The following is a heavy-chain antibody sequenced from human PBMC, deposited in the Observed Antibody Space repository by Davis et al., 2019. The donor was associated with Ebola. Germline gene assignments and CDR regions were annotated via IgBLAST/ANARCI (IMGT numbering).Heavy chain of an antibody. J-gene: IGHJ5*02. CDR2: IATYNGKT. D-gene: IGHD1-1*01. Sequence: AASVKVSCMASGYSFGDFGVSWVRQAPGQGLEWMGSIATYNGKTDYAQNFQGRVIMTTDTSTTTAYMEVGSLRSDDTAVYYCARAQFPTTSDPWGQGTLVTVSS. CDR1: GYSFGDFG. CDR3: ARAQFPTTSDP. V-gene: IGHV1-18*01.